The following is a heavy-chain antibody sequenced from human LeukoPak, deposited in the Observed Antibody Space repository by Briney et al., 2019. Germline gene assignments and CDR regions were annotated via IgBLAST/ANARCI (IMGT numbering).Heavy chain of an antibody. D-gene: IGHD3-22*01. Sequence: TGGSLRLSCAASGFTFSTYEMNWVRQAPGKGLEWVSYISSSGSTIYYADSVKGRFTISRDNAENSLYLQMNSLRAEDTAIYYCVVITWDYWGQGTLVTV. CDR3: VVITWDY. J-gene: IGHJ4*02. CDR2: ISSSGSTI. V-gene: IGHV3-48*03. CDR1: GFTFSTYE.